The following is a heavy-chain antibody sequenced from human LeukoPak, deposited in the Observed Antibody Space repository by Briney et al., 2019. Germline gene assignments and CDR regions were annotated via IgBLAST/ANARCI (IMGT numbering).Heavy chain of an antibody. J-gene: IGHJ4*02. Sequence: GASVKVSCKASGYTFSSYGISWVRQAPGQGLEWMGWISGNNGNTNYAQKVQGRVTMTTDTSTNTAYMELRSLRSDDTAVYYCARGRAAGTFWLDYWGQGTLVTVSS. D-gene: IGHD6-13*01. V-gene: IGHV1-18*01. CDR2: ISGNNGNT. CDR3: ARGRAAGTFWLDY. CDR1: GYTFSSYG.